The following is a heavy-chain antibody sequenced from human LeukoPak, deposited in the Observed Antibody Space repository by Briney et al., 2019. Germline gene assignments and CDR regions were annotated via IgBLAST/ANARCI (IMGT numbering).Heavy chain of an antibody. Sequence: PGGSLRLSCTASGFSFSNYWMHWVRQAPGKGLVWVSRIKSDGSGTNYADSVKGRFTISRDNAKNTLYLQMNSLRAEDTAVYYCARRNTAMITGSDYWGRGTLVTVSS. CDR2: IKSDGSGT. V-gene: IGHV3-74*01. CDR1: GFSFSNYW. J-gene: IGHJ4*02. D-gene: IGHD5-18*01. CDR3: ARRNTAMITGSDY.